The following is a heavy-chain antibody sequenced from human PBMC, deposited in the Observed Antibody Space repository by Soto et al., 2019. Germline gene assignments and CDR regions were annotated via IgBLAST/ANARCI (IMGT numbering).Heavy chain of an antibody. CDR3: ANSTSYCLYWYFDL. J-gene: IGHJ2*01. Sequence: EVQLLESGGGLVQPGGSLRLSCAASGFTFSSYAMSWVRQAPGKGLEWVSAISGSGGSTYYADSVKGRFTISKDNSKNTLYLQMNSLRAEDTAVYYCANSTSYCLYWYFDLWCRGTLVTVSS. V-gene: IGHV3-23*01. CDR2: ISGSGGST. D-gene: IGHD1-26*01. CDR1: GFTFSSYA.